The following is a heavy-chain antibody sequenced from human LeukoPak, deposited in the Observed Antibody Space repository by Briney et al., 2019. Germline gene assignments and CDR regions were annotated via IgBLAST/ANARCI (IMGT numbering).Heavy chain of an antibody. V-gene: IGHV3-30-3*01. D-gene: IGHD6-19*01. J-gene: IGHJ4*01. Sequence: PGGSLRLSCAASGFTFSSYAMHWVRQAPGKGLEWVAVISYDGNNKYYADSVKGRFTISRDNSKNTLYLQMNSLRAEDTAVYYCARDLRGWYGGHWGHGTLVTVSS. CDR1: GFTFSSYA. CDR3: ARDLRGWYGGH. CDR2: ISYDGNNK.